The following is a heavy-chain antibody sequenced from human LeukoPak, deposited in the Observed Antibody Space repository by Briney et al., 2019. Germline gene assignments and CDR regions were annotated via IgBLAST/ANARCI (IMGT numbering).Heavy chain of an antibody. CDR3: ARSALSGSLQGGHFQH. J-gene: IGHJ1*01. CDR2: IRYDGSNK. Sequence: GGSLRLSCAASGFTFSSYGMHWVRQAPGKGLEWVAFIRYDGSNKYYADSVKGRFTISRDNSKNTLYLQMNSLRAEDTAVYYCARSALSGSLQGGHFQHWGQGTLVTVSS. D-gene: IGHD1-26*01. CDR1: GFTFSSYG. V-gene: IGHV3-30*02.